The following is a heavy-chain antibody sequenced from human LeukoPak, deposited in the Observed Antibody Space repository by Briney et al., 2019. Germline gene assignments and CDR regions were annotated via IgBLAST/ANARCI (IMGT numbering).Heavy chain of an antibody. Sequence: SETLSLTCTVSGGSISSYYWTWIRQPPGRGLEWIGYIYYSGSTNYNPSLKSRVTISVDTSKNQFSLKLGSVTAADTAVYYCARRSGYYYGMDVWGQGTTVTVSS. CDR1: GGSISSYY. D-gene: IGHD2-15*01. CDR2: IYYSGST. J-gene: IGHJ6*02. CDR3: ARRSGYYYGMDV. V-gene: IGHV4-59*08.